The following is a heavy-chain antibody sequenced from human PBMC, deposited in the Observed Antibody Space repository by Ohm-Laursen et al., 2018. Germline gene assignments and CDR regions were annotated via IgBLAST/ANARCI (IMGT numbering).Heavy chain of an antibody. V-gene: IGHV3-33*01. CDR1: GFSFSTYG. D-gene: IGHD3-22*01. CDR3: ARDYYDGSGYVGFDY. CDR2: IWSDGSKR. J-gene: IGHJ4*02. Sequence: SLRLSCAASGFSFSTYGMHWVRQAPGKGLEWVAMIWSDGSKRHYTDSLKGRFTISRDSPKNTLYLQINTLRAEDTAVYYCARDYYDGSGYVGFDYWGQGTLVTVSS.